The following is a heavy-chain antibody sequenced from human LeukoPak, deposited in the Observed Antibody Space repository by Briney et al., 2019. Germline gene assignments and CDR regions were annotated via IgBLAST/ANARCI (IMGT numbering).Heavy chain of an antibody. CDR2: INAGNGNT. D-gene: IGHD2-15*01. Sequence: ASVKVSRKASGYTFTSYAMHWVRQAPGQRLEWMGWINAGNGNTKYSQKFQGRVTITRDTSASTAYMELSSLRSEDTAVYYCARGGLVVAATIDYWGQGTLVTVSS. CDR3: ARGGLVVAATIDY. J-gene: IGHJ4*02. V-gene: IGHV1-3*01. CDR1: GYTFTSYA.